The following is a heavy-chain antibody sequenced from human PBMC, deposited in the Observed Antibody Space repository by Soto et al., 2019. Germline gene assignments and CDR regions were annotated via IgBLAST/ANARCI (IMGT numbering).Heavy chain of an antibody. CDR1: GFTFSNNG. CDR3: AMDLYGGSSRFDY. V-gene: IGHV3-30*03. D-gene: IGHD2-15*01. J-gene: IGHJ4*02. Sequence: QVQLVESGGGAVQPGRSLRLSCAASGFTFSNNGIHWVRQAPGKGLEWVAVISSDGLNKYYADSVKGRFTISRDNSKNTLFLQMNSLRVEDTALYYCAMDLYGGSSRFDYWGQGTLVTVSS. CDR2: ISSDGLNK.